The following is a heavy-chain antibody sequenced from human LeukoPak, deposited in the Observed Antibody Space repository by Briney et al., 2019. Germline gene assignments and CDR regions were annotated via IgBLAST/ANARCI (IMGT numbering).Heavy chain of an antibody. J-gene: IGHJ3*02. CDR2: INPNSDGT. CDR1: GYTFTGYY. D-gene: IGHD3-10*01. V-gene: IGHV1-2*02. Sequence: ASVKVSCKASGYTFTGYYMHWVRQAPGQGLEWMGWINPNSDGTNSAQKFQGRVTLTRDTSISTAYMELSRLRSDDTAVYYCARERGDRAFDIWGRGTMVTVSS. CDR3: ARERGDRAFDI.